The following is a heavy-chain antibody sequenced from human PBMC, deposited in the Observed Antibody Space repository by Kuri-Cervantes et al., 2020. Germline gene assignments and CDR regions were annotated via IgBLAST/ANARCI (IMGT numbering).Heavy chain of an antibody. CDR3: AKDHVEDYYDSSGYIDH. Sequence: GGSLRLSCAASGFTFSSYGMHWVRQAPGKGLEWVAFIRYDGSNKYYADSVKGRFTISRDNSKNTLHLQMSDVRPEDTAVYFCAKDHVEDYYDSSGYIDHWGHGTLVTVSS. CDR2: IRYDGSNK. D-gene: IGHD3-22*01. J-gene: IGHJ4*01. CDR1: GFTFSSYG. V-gene: IGHV3-30*02.